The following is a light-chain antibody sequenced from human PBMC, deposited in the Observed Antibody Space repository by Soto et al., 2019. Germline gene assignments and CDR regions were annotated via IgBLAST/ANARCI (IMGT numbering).Light chain of an antibody. CDR1: SSNIGSNT. Sequence: QSVLTQPPSASGTPGQRVTISCSGSSSNIGSNTVNWYQQLPGTAPKLLIYSNNQRPSGVPDRFSGSKSGTSASLAISGLKFEDEADYYCAAWDDRLNGWVFGGGTKLTVL. CDR3: AAWDDRLNGWV. J-gene: IGLJ3*02. V-gene: IGLV1-44*01. CDR2: SNN.